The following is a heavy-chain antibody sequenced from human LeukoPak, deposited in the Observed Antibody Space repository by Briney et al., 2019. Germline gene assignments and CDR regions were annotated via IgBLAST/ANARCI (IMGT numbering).Heavy chain of an antibody. D-gene: IGHD4-11*01. CDR1: GFTFSSYA. V-gene: IGHV3-23*01. J-gene: IGHJ4*02. CDR2: ISGSGGST. Sequence: GGSLRLSCAASGFTFSSYAMSWVRQAPGKGREWVSAISGSGGSTYYADSVKGRFTISRDNSKNTLYLQMNSLRAEDTAVYYCAKLRNYSLSYFDYWGQGTLVTVSS. CDR3: AKLRNYSLSYFDY.